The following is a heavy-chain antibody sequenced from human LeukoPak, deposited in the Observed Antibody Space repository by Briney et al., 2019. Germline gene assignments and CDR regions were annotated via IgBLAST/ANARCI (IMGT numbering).Heavy chain of an antibody. CDR2: ISAYNGNT. Sequence: ASVKVSCKASGYTFTSYGISWVRQAPGQGLEWMGWISAYNGNTNYAQKLQGRVTMTTDTSTSTAYMELRSLRSDDTAVYYCARGNIYYYDSSGYYFEAFDIWGQGTMVTVSS. CDR1: GYTFTSYG. V-gene: IGHV1-18*01. D-gene: IGHD3-22*01. J-gene: IGHJ3*02. CDR3: ARGNIYYYDSSGYYFEAFDI.